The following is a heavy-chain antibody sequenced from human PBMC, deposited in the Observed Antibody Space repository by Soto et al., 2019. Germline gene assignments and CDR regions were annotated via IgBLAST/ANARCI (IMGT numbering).Heavy chain of an antibody. CDR1: GFTFSSYA. CDR3: ARDNYYDSSGYYSFGVVDY. D-gene: IGHD3-22*01. V-gene: IGHV3-30-3*01. CDR2: ISYDGSNK. Sequence: GGSLRLSCAASGFTFSSYAMHWVRQAPGKGLEWVAVISYDGSNKYYADSVKGRFTIPRDNSKNTLYLQMNSLRAEDTAVYYCARDNYYDSSGYYSFGVVDYWGQGTLVTVSS. J-gene: IGHJ4*02.